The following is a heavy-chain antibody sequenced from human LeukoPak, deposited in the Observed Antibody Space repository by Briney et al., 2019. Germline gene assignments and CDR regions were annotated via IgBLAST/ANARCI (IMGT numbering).Heavy chain of an antibody. CDR1: GGSISSYY. Sequence: PSETLSLTCTVSGGSISSYYWSWIRQPAGKGLEWIGYIYYSGSTNYNPSLKSRVTISVDTSKNQFSLKLSSVTAADTAVYYCARGGSGGLIISSGSYYYYYYGMDVWGQGTTVTVSS. J-gene: IGHJ6*02. D-gene: IGHD6-19*01. V-gene: IGHV4-59*01. CDR3: ARGGSGGLIISSGSYYYYYYGMDV. CDR2: IYYSGST.